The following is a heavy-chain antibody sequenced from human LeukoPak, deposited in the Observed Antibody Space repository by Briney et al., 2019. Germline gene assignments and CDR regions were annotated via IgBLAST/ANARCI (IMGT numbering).Heavy chain of an antibody. CDR3: AKGDYYDSSGYYE. D-gene: IGHD3-22*01. V-gene: IGHV3-23*01. CDR1: GFTFSSYA. J-gene: IGHJ4*02. Sequence: GGSLRLSCAASGFTFSSYAMSWVRQAPGKGLEWVSAISGSGGSTYYADSVKGRFTVSRDNSKNTLYLQMNSLRAEDTAVYYCAKGDYYDSSGYYEWGQGTLVTVSS. CDR2: ISGSGGST.